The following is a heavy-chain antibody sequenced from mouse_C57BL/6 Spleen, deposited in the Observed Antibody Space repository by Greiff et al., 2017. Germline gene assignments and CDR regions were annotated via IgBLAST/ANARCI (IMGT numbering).Heavy chain of an antibody. CDR2: IDPSDSYT. Sequence: QVQLQQPGAELVMPGASVKLSCKASGYTFTSYWMHWVKQRPGQGLEWIGEIDPSDSYTNYNQKFKGKSTLTVDKSSSTAYMQLSSLTSEDSAVYYCARSYGSSSYYAMDYGGQGTSVTVSS. CDR1: GYTFTSYW. D-gene: IGHD1-1*01. CDR3: ARSYGSSSYYAMDY. V-gene: IGHV1-69*01. J-gene: IGHJ4*01.